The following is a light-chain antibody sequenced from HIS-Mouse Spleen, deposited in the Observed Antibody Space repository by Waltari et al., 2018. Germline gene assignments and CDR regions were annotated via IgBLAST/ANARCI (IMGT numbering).Light chain of an antibody. Sequence: SYELTQPPSVSVSPGQTARIPRSGDALPQKYAYWYQQKSGQAPVLVIYEDSQRPSGIPERFSGSSSGTMATLTISGAQVEDEADYYCYSTDSSGNHRVFGGGTKLTVL. CDR3: YSTDSSGNHRV. J-gene: IGLJ2*01. V-gene: IGLV3-10*01. CDR2: EDS. CDR1: ALPQKY.